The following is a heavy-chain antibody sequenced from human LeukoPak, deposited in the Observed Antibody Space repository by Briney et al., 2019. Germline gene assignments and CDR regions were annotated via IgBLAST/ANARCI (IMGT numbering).Heavy chain of an antibody. J-gene: IGHJ3*02. CDR1: GFTFSSYS. V-gene: IGHV3-21*01. Sequence: GGSLRLSCAASGFTFSSYSMNWVRQAPGKGLEWVSSISSSSSYIYYADSVKGRFTISRDNAKNSLYLQMNSLRAEDTAVYYCARDGPSYYYDSSGYSADAFDIWGQGTMVTVSS. CDR3: ARDGPSYYYDSSGYSADAFDI. D-gene: IGHD3-22*01. CDR2: ISSSSSYI.